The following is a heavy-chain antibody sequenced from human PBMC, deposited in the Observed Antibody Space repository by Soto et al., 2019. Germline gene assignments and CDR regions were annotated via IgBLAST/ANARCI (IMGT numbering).Heavy chain of an antibody. D-gene: IGHD3-9*01. Sequence: PGGSLRLSCSASGFTFSSYAMHWVRQAPGKGLEYVSAISSNGGSTYYADSVKGRFTISRDNSKNTLYLQMSSLRAGDTAVYYCVKDLKNVLRYFDWMPSWPPSDAFDIGGQGTMVTVSS. CDR2: ISSNGGST. V-gene: IGHV3-64D*08. CDR1: GFTFSSYA. CDR3: VKDLKNVLRYFDWMPSWPPSDAFDI. J-gene: IGHJ3*02.